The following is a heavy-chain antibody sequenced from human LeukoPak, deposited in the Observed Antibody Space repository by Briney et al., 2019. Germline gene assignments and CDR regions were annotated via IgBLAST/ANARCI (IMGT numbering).Heavy chain of an antibody. Sequence: SQTLSLTCTVSSGSISSGGSYWSWIRQHPGKGLEWIGYIYYSGSTYYNSSLKSRVTISVDTSKNQFSLKLSSVTAADTAVYYCARGPIPILGYQFDYWGQGTLVTVSS. V-gene: IGHV4-31*03. CDR2: IYYSGST. CDR1: SGSISSGGSY. D-gene: IGHD2-2*01. CDR3: ARGPIPILGYQFDY. J-gene: IGHJ4*02.